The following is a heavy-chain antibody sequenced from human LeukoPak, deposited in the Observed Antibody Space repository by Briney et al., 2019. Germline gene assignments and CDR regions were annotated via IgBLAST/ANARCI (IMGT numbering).Heavy chain of an antibody. CDR1: GGTFSSYA. J-gene: IGHJ6*02. D-gene: IGHD6-13*01. CDR2: IIPIFGTA. Sequence: GASVKVSCKASGGTFSSYAISWVRQAPGQGLEWMGGIIPIFGTANYAQKFQGRVTITADESTSTAYMELSSLRSDDTAVYYCARGRIAAARWGMDVWGQGTTVTVSS. V-gene: IGHV1-69*01. CDR3: ARGRIAAARWGMDV.